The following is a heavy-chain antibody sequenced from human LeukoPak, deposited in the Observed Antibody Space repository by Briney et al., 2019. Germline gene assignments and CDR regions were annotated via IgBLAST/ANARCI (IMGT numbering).Heavy chain of an antibody. CDR1: GFTFSSYA. CDR3: AKGHYYDSSGNLDY. V-gene: IGHV3-23*01. Sequence: GSLRLSCAASGFTFSSYAMSWVRQAPGKGLEWVSAISGSGGSTYYADSVKGRFTISRDNSKNTLYLQMNSLRAEDTAVYYCAKGHYYDSSGNLDYWGQGTLVTVSS. J-gene: IGHJ4*02. CDR2: ISGSGGST. D-gene: IGHD3-22*01.